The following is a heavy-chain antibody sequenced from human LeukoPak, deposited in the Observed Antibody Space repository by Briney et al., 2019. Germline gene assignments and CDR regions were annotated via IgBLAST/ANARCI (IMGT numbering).Heavy chain of an antibody. Sequence: GGSLRLSCAASGFTFSSYAMSWVRQAPGKGLEWVGRIRPKTDGGTTDYAAPVKGRFTISRDDSKNTLYLQMNSLRTEDTAVYYCTTGGHYYGLWGQGTLVTVSS. V-gene: IGHV3-15*01. D-gene: IGHD3-10*01. J-gene: IGHJ4*02. CDR1: GFTFSSYA. CDR3: TTGGHYYGL. CDR2: IRPKTDGGTT.